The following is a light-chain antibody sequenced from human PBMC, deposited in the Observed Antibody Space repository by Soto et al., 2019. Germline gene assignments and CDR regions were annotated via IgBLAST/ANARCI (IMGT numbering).Light chain of an antibody. CDR1: QSISSR. Sequence: DIQITHSPSTLSAFVVDRVTITFLASQSISSRLAWYQQKPGKAPKFLIYDASSLESGVPSRFSGSGSGTQFTLTISSLQPDDSATYYCQQFNSYPLNFGGGTKVDIK. J-gene: IGKJ4*01. V-gene: IGKV1-5*01. CDR2: DAS. CDR3: QQFNSYPLN.